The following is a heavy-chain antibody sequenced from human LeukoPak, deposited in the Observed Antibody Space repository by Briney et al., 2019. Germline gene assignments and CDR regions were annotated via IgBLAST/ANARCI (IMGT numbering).Heavy chain of an antibody. J-gene: IGHJ3*02. CDR2: ITASDYTT. D-gene: IGHD4-17*01. Sequence: GGSLRLSCAASGFSFSNAWMAWVRQAPGKGLEWVSSITASDYTTYADSVKGRFTISRGNSKNTLYLQMDSLRGDDTALYHCARDPNGDYIGAFDNWGQGTMVTVSS. CDR1: GFSFSNAW. CDR3: ARDPNGDYIGAFDN. V-gene: IGHV3-23*01.